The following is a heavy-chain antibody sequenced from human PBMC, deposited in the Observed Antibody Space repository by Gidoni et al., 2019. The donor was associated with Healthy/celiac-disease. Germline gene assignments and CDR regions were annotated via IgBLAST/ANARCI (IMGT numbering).Heavy chain of an antibody. CDR1: GFTFSSYW. J-gene: IGHJ4*02. CDR2: IKQDGSEK. Sequence: EVQLVESGGGLVQPGGSLRLSFAASGFTFSSYWMSWVRQAPGKGLVWVANIKQDGSEKYYVDSVKGRFTISRDDAKNSLYLQMHSLSAEDTAVYYCARGASSSYVYWGQGTLVTVSS. D-gene: IGHD2-15*01. CDR3: ARGASSSYVY. V-gene: IGHV3-7*01.